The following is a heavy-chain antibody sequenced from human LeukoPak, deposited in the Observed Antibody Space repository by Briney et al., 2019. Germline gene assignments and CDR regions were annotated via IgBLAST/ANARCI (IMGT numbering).Heavy chain of an antibody. CDR1: GGSISSYY. D-gene: IGHD2-2*01. J-gene: IGHJ3*02. CDR2: IYYSGST. Sequence: SETLSLTCTVSGGSISSYYWSWIRQPPGKGLEWIGYIYYSGSTYYNPSLKSRVTISVDTSKNQFSLKLSSVTAADTAVYYCARDCSSTSCPLDAFDIWGQGTMVTVSS. CDR3: ARDCSSTSCPLDAFDI. V-gene: IGHV4-59*12.